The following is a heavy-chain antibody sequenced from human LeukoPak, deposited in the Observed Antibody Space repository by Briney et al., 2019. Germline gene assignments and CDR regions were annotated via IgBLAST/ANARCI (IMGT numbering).Heavy chain of an antibody. Sequence: GGSLRLSCAASGFTFSSYWMHWVRHAPGKGLVWVSRINSDGSSTNYADSVKGRFTISRDNAKNTLYLQMNSLRAEDAAVYYCARGTGGSCDYWGQGTLVTVSS. CDR1: GFTFSSYW. CDR2: INSDGSST. D-gene: IGHD1-26*01. CDR3: ARGTGGSCDY. V-gene: IGHV3-74*01. J-gene: IGHJ4*02.